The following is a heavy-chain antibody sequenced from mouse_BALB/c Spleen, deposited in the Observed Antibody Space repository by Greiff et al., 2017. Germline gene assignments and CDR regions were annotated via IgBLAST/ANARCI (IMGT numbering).Heavy chain of an antibody. CDR2: ISSGSSTI. Sequence: DVQLVESGGGLVQPGGSRKLSCAASGFTFSSFGMHWVRQAPEKGLEWVAYISSGSSTIYYADTVKGRFTISRDNPKNTLFLQMTSLRSEDTAMYYCARRGNYPYAMDYWGQGTSVTVSS. V-gene: IGHV5-17*02. D-gene: IGHD2-1*01. CDR3: ARRGNYPYAMDY. J-gene: IGHJ4*01. CDR1: GFTFSSFG.